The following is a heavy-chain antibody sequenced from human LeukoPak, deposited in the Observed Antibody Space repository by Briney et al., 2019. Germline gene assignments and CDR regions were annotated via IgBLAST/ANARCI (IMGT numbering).Heavy chain of an antibody. V-gene: IGHV1-18*01. D-gene: IGHD5-18*01. CDR3: ARALEDSYGQDFFDY. CDR2: ISPYNGHT. J-gene: IGHJ4*02. CDR1: GYTFTQYD. Sequence: ASVSVTCKASGYTFTQYDITWVRQAPGQGLEWMGRISPYNGHTKYSQKFQGRVTMTTDTSTSTAYMELRSLRSDDTALYYCARALEDSYGQDFFDYWGQGSGLSVSS.